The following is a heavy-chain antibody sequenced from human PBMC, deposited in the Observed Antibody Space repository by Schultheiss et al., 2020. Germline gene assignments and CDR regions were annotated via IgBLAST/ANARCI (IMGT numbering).Heavy chain of an antibody. CDR1: GFTFSSYA. Sequence: GGSLRLSCAASGFTFSSYAMSWVRQAPGKGLEWVSAISGSGGSTYYADSVKGRFTISRDNSKNTLYLQMNSLRAEDTAVYYCAKGAGVLRFLEWLESMDVWGQGTTVTGS. V-gene: IGHV3-23*01. CDR3: AKGAGVLRFLEWLESMDV. CDR2: ISGSGGST. D-gene: IGHD3-3*01. J-gene: IGHJ6*02.